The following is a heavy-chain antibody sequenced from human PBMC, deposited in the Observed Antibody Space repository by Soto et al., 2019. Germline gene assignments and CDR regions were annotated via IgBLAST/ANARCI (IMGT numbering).Heavy chain of an antibody. CDR2: ISGSGGST. J-gene: IGHJ4*02. CDR1: GFTFSSYA. D-gene: IGHD1-26*01. V-gene: IGHV3-23*01. Sequence: GGSLRLSWAASGFTFSSYARSWVRQPPGKGLEWVSAISGSGGSTYYADSVKGRFTISRVNSKNTLYLQMNSLRAEDTAVYYCAKETNVGIVGATGYFDYWGQGTLVTVSS. CDR3: AKETNVGIVGATGYFDY.